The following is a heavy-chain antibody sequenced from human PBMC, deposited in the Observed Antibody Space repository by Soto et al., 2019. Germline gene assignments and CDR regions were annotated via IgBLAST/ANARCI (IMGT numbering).Heavy chain of an antibody. V-gene: IGHV1-69*01. CDR2: IIPIFGTA. D-gene: IGHD3-22*01. CDR3: ARGWGYGSNDYYYAY. Sequence: QVQLVQSGAEVRKPGSSVKVSCKASGGTFSRHAISWVRQAPGQGLEWMGGIIPIFGTANHAQKFQGRVTIIADESRSRVYMELSSLRSEDTAMYYCARGWGYGSNDYYYAYWCQGTLVIGSS. J-gene: IGHJ4*02. CDR1: GGTFSRHA.